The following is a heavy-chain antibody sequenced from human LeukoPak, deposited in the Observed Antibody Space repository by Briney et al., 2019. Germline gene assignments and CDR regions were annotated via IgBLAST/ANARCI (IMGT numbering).Heavy chain of an antibody. CDR1: GFTLSNYG. V-gene: IGHV3-33*01. D-gene: IGHD1-26*01. Sequence: GGSLRLSCAASGFTLSNYGMHWLRQAPGKGLEWVAVIWYDGSDKYYADSVKGRFTISRDNSKNTLYVQMNSLRVEDTAVYYCARQLLYGLDVWGQGTTVTVSS. CDR2: IWYDGSDK. CDR3: ARQLLYGLDV. J-gene: IGHJ6*02.